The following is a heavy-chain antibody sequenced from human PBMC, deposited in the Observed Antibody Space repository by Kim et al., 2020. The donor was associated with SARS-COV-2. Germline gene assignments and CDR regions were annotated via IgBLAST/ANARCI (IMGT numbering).Heavy chain of an antibody. Sequence: GGSLRLSCAASGFTFSSYGMHWVRQAPGKGLEWVAVISYDGSNKYYADSVKGRFTISRDNSKNTLYLQMNSLRAEDTAVYYCAKDPGYGGLYFDYWGQGTLVTVSS. V-gene: IGHV3-30*18. CDR1: GFTFSSYG. D-gene: IGHD5-18*01. J-gene: IGHJ4*02. CDR3: AKDPGYGGLYFDY. CDR2: ISYDGSNK.